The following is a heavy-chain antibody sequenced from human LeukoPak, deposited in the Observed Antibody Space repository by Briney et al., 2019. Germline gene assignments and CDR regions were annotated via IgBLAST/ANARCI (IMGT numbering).Heavy chain of an antibody. CDR2: IYHSGST. Sequence: SETLSLTCAVSGGSISTTNWWSWVCQPPGKGLEWIGEIYHSGSTNYNPSLKSRVTISVDKSKNQFSLKLSSVTAADTAVYYCARVRSRLWFGELLLHFDYWGQGTLVTVSS. CDR3: ARVRSRLWFGELLLHFDY. J-gene: IGHJ4*02. V-gene: IGHV4-4*02. CDR1: GGSISTTNW. D-gene: IGHD3-10*01.